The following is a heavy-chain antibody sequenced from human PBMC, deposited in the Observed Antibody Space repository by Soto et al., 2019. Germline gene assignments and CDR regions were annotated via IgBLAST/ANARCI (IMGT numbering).Heavy chain of an antibody. CDR1: GFSFNYYG. J-gene: IGHJ6*03. CDR3: ARETSTGNYYMDV. CDR2: ISTSSSNI. V-gene: IGHV3-48*01. Sequence: EVQLVESGGGLVQPGGSLRLSCAASGFSFNYYGMNWVRQAPGKGLEWVSYISTSSSNIYYADSVKGRFTISRDNAKNSLSLQMNTLGAADTAVYYCARETSTGNYYMDVWGKGTTVTVSS. D-gene: IGHD2-2*01.